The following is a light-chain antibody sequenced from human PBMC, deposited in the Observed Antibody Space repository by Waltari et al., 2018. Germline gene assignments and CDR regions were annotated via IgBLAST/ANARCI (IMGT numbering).Light chain of an antibody. CDR3: QQYNSYPLT. Sequence: DIQMTQSPSTLSVSVGDRVTITCRATQSISSWLAWYEQSPGKAPRLLMYKTSTLQSGFPSRFSGSGSGTEFTLTISSLQPDDFATYYCQQYNSYPLTFGGGTKVEI. CDR1: QSISSW. J-gene: IGKJ4*01. CDR2: KTS. V-gene: IGKV1-5*03.